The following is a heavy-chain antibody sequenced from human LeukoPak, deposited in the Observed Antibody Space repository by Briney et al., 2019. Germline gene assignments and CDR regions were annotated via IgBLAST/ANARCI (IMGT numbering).Heavy chain of an antibody. V-gene: IGHV1-58*02. CDR2: IVVGSGTT. CDR3: AACSVASGWCYLDH. J-gene: IGHJ4*02. CDR1: GFTFTSST. Sequence: SVKVSCKASGFTFTSSTMQWVRQARGQRPEFIGWIVVGSGTTNYAHKFQERATITRDMSTRTAYMELSSLTYEDTAVYYCAACSVASGWCYLDHWGQGTLVTVSS. D-gene: IGHD6-19*01.